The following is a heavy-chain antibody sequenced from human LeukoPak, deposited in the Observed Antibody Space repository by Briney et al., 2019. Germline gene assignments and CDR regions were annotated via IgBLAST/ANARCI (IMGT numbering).Heavy chain of an antibody. Sequence: GASVKVSCKASGFTLSDYYMHWVRQAPGQGLEWVGWINPNSGVTGYAQRFQGRVTMTRDTSINTAYMDLSRLTSDDTAVYYCARELMTTMTTVDDWGQGTLVTVSS. CDR2: INPNSGVT. V-gene: IGHV1-2*02. D-gene: IGHD4-17*01. J-gene: IGHJ4*02. CDR1: GFTLSDYY. CDR3: ARELMTTMTTVDD.